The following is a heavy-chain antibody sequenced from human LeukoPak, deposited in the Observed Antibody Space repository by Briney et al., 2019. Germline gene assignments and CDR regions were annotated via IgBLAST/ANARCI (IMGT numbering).Heavy chain of an antibody. Sequence: PGGSLRLSCAASGFTFSDYYMSWIRQAPGKGLEWVSYISISGGAIHYADSVKGRFTISRDNAKSSLYLQMNSLRAEDTAVYYCARDAGGTWFDPWGQGTLVTVSS. CDR3: ARDAGGTWFDP. V-gene: IGHV3-11*01. CDR2: ISISGGAI. CDR1: GFTFSDYY. J-gene: IGHJ5*02.